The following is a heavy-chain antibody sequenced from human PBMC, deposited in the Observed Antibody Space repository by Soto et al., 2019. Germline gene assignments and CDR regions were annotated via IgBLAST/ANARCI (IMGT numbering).Heavy chain of an antibody. D-gene: IGHD1-7*01. J-gene: IGHJ6*03. CDR3: ARGAAGTTHYYYYMDV. V-gene: IGHV4-59*12. CDR2: IYYSGST. Sequence: SETLSLTCTVSGGSISSYYWGWIRQPPGKGLEWIGYIYYSGSTNYNPSLKSRVTISVDTSKNQFSLKLSSVTAADTAVYYCARGAAGTTHYYYYMDVWGKGTTVTVSS. CDR1: GGSISSYY.